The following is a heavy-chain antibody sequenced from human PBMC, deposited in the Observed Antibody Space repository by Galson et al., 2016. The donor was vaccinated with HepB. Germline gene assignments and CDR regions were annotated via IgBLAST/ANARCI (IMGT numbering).Heavy chain of an antibody. CDR1: GFTFSIYT. D-gene: IGHD2-21*01. V-gene: IGHV3-23*01. CDR3: ARALPENCGVEGLDL. CDR2: IRAGGGSR. J-gene: IGHJ4*02. Sequence: SLRLSCAVSGFTFSIYTMNWVRQAPGKGLEWVSSIRAGGGSRHYDDSAKGRFTTSRDNSKNTLSWEMNSLIAEDTAVYYCARALPENCGVEGLDLWGQGALVTVSS.